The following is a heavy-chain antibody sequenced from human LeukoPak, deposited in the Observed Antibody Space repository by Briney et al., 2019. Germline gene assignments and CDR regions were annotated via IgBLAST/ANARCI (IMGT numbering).Heavy chain of an antibody. J-gene: IGHJ6*02. Sequence: PGGSLRLSCAASGFTFSNYAMSWVRQAPGKGLEWVSVINYSGGSTYYADSVTGRFTISRDNAKNSLYLQMNSLRAEDTAVYYCARRGYSTYGMDVWGQGTTVTVSS. D-gene: IGHD5-18*01. CDR2: INYSGGST. CDR3: ARRGYSTYGMDV. V-gene: IGHV3-23*01. CDR1: GFTFSNYA.